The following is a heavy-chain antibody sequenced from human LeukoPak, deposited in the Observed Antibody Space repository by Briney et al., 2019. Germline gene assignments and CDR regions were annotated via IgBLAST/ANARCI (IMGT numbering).Heavy chain of an antibody. V-gene: IGHV7-4-1*02. CDR1: GYTFTSYA. CDR2: INTNTGNP. J-gene: IGHJ4*02. D-gene: IGHD3-9*01. CDR3: ARDAPLRYFDWLPDY. Sequence: GASVKVSCKASGYTFTSYAMNWVRQAPGQGLEWMGWINTNTGNPTYAQGFTGRFVFSLDTSVSTAYLQISSLKAEDTAVYYCARDAPLRYFDWLPDYWGQGTLVTVSS.